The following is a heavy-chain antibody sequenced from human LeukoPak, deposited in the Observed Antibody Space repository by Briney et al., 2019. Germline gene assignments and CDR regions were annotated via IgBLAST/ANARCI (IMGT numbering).Heavy chain of an antibody. CDR3: ARWGGYNPFDI. J-gene: IGHJ3*02. D-gene: IGHD5-24*01. Sequence: GGSLRLPCAASGFTLSNYWMHWVRQAPGKGLVWVSRINSDGSDTSYADSVKGRFTISRDNAKNTLYLQMNSLRAEDKAVYYCARWGGYNPFDIWGQGTMVTVSS. V-gene: IGHV3-74*01. CDR2: INSDGSDT. CDR1: GFTLSNYW.